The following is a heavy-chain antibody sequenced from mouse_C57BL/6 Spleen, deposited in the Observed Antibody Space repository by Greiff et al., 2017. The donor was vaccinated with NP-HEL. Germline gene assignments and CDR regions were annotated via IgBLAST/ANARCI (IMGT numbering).Heavy chain of an antibody. J-gene: IGHJ4*01. V-gene: IGHV5-4*01. D-gene: IGHD2-2*01. CDR1: GFTFSSYA. CDR3: ARDEGYDEGDAMDY. Sequence: EVKLVESGGGLVKPGGSLKLSCAASGFTFSSYAMSWVRQTPEKRLEWVATISDGGSYTYYPDNVKGRFTISRDNAKNNLYLQMSHLKSEDTAMYYCARDEGYDEGDAMDYWGQGTSVTVSS. CDR2: ISDGGSYT.